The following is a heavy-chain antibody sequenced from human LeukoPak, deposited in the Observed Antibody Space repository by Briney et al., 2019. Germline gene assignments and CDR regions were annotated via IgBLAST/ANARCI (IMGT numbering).Heavy chain of an antibody. D-gene: IGHD3-10*01. J-gene: IGHJ4*02. Sequence: PGGSLRLSCAASGFTFSSYGMHWVRQAPGKGLEWVAVIWYDGSNKYYADSVKGRFTISRDNSKNTLYLQMNSLRAEGTAVYYCARGLLWFGELSPTLDYWGQGTLVTVSS. V-gene: IGHV3-33*01. CDR1: GFTFSSYG. CDR2: IWYDGSNK. CDR3: ARGLLWFGELSPTLDY.